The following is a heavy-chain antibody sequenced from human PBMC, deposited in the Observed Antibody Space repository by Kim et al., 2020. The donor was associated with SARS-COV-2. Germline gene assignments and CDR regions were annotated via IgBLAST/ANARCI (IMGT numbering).Heavy chain of an antibody. CDR3: ARCSGYDSCWGYNWFDT. V-gene: IGHV1-69*13. CDR1: GGTFSSYA. Sequence: SVKVSCKASGGTFSSYAISWVQQAPGQGLEWMGGIIPIFGTATYAQKFQGRVTITSDESTSTAYMELSSLRSEDTAVYYCARCSGYDSCWGYNWFDTWG. D-gene: IGHD5-12*01. J-gene: IGHJ5*01. CDR2: IIPIFGTA.